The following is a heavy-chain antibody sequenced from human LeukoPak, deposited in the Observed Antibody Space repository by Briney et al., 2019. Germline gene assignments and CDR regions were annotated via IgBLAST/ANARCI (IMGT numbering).Heavy chain of an antibody. CDR1: VFTFSSYS. CDR3: ASDTYQLLNYGMDV. D-gene: IGHD2-2*01. Sequence: PGGSLRLSCAASVFTFSSYSMNWVRQAPGKGLEWVSSISSSSSYIYYADSVKGRFTISRDNAKNSLYLQMNSLRAEDTAVYYCASDTYQLLNYGMDVWGQGTTVTVSS. CDR2: ISSSSSYI. V-gene: IGHV3-21*01. J-gene: IGHJ6*02.